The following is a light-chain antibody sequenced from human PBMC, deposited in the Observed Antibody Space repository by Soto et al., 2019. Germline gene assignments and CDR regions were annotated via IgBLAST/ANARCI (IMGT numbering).Light chain of an antibody. CDR1: ASNIGRNT. CDR3: SVWDDSLNGPV. Sequence: QSALTQPPSASGTPGQRVTISCSGGASNIGRNTVNWYQDLPGTAPKLLISSDNKRPSGVPDRFSGSKSGTSASLAISGLQSEDDADYYCSVWDDSLNGPVFGGGTQLTVL. V-gene: IGLV1-44*01. J-gene: IGLJ3*02. CDR2: SDN.